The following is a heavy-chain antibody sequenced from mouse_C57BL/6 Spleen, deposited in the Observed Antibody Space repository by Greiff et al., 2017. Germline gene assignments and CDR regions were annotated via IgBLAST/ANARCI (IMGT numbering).Heavy chain of an antibody. D-gene: IGHD1-1*01. CDR3: ARRGYYGSSYWYFDV. Sequence: QVQLQQPGAELVKPGASVKVSCKASGYTFTSYWMDWVKQRPGQGLEWIGNIYPSDSETHYNQKFKDKATLTVDKSSSTAYMQLSSLTSEDSAVYYCARRGYYGSSYWYFDVWGTGTTVTVSS. V-gene: IGHV1-61*01. J-gene: IGHJ1*03. CDR2: IYPSDSET. CDR1: GYTFTSYW.